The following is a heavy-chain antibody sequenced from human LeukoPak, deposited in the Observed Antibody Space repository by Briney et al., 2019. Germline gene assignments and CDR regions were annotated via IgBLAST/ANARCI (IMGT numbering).Heavy chain of an antibody. CDR2: INYSGST. CDR1: GGSISSSSYY. Sequence: SETLSLTCTVSGGSISSSSYYCGWIRQPPGKGLERIGSINYSGSTYYNPSLKSRVTISVDTSKTQFSLKLSSVTAADTAVYYCATLLWFGDLAEYFQHWGQGNLVTVSS. J-gene: IGHJ1*01. V-gene: IGHV4-39*01. D-gene: IGHD3-10*01. CDR3: ATLLWFGDLAEYFQH.